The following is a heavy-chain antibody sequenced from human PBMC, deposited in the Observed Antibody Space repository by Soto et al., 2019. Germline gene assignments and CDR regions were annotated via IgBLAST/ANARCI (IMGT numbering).Heavy chain of an antibody. CDR2: IFHSGST. V-gene: IGHV4-4*02. CDR1: GGSIRSSAW. J-gene: IGHJ6*02. CDR3: ARGKCSTSTCSHDRLFGMDV. D-gene: IGHD2-2*01. Sequence: QVQLQESGPGLVKPSGTLSLTCAVTGGSIRSSAWWSWVRQPPGKGLEWLGEIFHSGSTNFNPSLKSRVTISLDKSKNQFSLKLSSVTAADTAVYYCARGKCSTSTCSHDRLFGMDVWGPGTTVTVSS.